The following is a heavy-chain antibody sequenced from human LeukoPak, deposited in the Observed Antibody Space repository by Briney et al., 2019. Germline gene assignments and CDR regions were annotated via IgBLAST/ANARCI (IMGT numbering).Heavy chain of an antibody. CDR1: GYGFTNYW. D-gene: IGHD5-18*01. CDR3: ASLGHTYGFAFDV. Sequence: GESLKISCKGSGYGFTNYWIGWVRQMPGKGLEWMGSIYPGDSDTRYSPSFQGQITISADKSITPAYLQWRSLKASDTAMYYCASLGHTYGFAFDVWGQGTMVTVSS. CDR2: IYPGDSDT. J-gene: IGHJ3*01. V-gene: IGHV5-51*01.